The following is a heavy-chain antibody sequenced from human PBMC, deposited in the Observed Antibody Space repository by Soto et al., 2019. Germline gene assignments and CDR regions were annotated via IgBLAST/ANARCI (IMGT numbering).Heavy chain of an antibody. J-gene: IGHJ4*02. Sequence: GASVKVSCKVSGYTLTELSMHWVRQAPGKGLEWMGGFDPEDGETIYAQKFQGRVTMTEDTSTDTAYMELSSLRSEDTAVYYCARDSGYCSGGSCQIEGPIDYWGQGTLVTVSS. D-gene: IGHD2-15*01. CDR2: FDPEDGET. V-gene: IGHV1-24*01. CDR1: GYTLTELS. CDR3: ARDSGYCSGGSCQIEGPIDY.